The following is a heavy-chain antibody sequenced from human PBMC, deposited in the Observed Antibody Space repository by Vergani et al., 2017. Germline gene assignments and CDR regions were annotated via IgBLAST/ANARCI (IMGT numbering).Heavy chain of an antibody. CDR3: ARVIYCSSTSCYTGWYFDL. V-gene: IGHV1-2*02. J-gene: IGHJ2*01. CDR2: INPNSGGT. CDR1: GYTFTDYF. D-gene: IGHD2-2*02. Sequence: QVQLVQSGAEVKKPGASVKVSCKASGYTFTDYFMHWVRQAPGQGLEWMGWINPNSGGTNYAQKFQGRVTMTRDTSISTAYMELSNLRSDDTAVYYCARVIYCSSTSCYTGWYFDLWGRGTLVTVSS.